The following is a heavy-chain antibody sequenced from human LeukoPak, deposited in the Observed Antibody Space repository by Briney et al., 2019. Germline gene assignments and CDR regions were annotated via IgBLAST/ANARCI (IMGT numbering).Heavy chain of an antibody. J-gene: IGHJ6*03. V-gene: IGHV1-2*02. CDR3: ARDGGDVDHYYYMDV. Sequence: ASVKVSCKASGYTFTGYYMHWVRQAPGQGLEWMGWINPNSGGTNYAQKFQGRVTMTRDTSISTAYMELSRLRSDDTAVYYCARDGGDVDHYYYMDVWGKGTTVTVSS. D-gene: IGHD3-16*01. CDR2: INPNSGGT. CDR1: GYTFTGYY.